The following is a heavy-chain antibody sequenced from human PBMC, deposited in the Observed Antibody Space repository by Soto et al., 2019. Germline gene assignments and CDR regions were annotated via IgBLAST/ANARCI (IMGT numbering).Heavy chain of an antibody. D-gene: IGHD5-12*01. CDR1: GFTFSSYA. J-gene: IGHJ4*02. CDR2: IYSGGST. CDR3: ARDIGDGYNYVY. Sequence: PGGSLRLSCAASGFTFSSYAMSWVRQAPGKGLEWVSVIYSGGSTYYADSVKGRFTISRDNSKNTLYLQMNSLRAEDTAVYYCARDIGDGYNYVYWGQGTLVTVSS. V-gene: IGHV3-53*01.